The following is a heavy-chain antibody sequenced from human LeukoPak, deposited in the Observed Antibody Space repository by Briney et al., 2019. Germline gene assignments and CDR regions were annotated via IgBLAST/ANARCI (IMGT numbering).Heavy chain of an antibody. CDR1: GGSFSGYY. Sequence: SETLSLTCAVYGGSFSGYYWSWIRQPPGKGLEWIGEINHSGSTNYNPSLKSRVTISVDTSKNQFSLKLSSVTAADTAVYYRASGENLDAGYCSSTSCYFADYWGQGTLVTVSS. D-gene: IGHD2-2*01. V-gene: IGHV4-34*01. CDR2: INHSGST. J-gene: IGHJ4*02. CDR3: ASGENLDAGYCSSTSCYFADY.